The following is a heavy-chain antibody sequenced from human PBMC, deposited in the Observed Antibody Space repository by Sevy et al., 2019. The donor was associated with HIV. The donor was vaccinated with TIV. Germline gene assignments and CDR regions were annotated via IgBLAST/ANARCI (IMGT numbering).Heavy chain of an antibody. CDR3: ARHDRAAGHFDY. J-gene: IGHJ4*02. CDR1: GFTFSSTW. V-gene: IGHV3-7*03. D-gene: IGHD6-25*01. Sequence: LSLTCAASGFTFSSTWMSWVRQAPGKGLEWVASIKQDGSGKYYVDSVKGRFTISRDNAKNSLFLLMNSLRGEDTAVYYCARHDRAAGHFDYWGQGTLVTVSS. CDR2: IKQDGSGK.